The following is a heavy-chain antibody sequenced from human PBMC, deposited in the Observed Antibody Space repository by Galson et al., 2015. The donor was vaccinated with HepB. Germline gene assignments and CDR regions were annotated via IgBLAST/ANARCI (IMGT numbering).Heavy chain of an antibody. V-gene: IGHV3-74*01. J-gene: IGHJ3*02. CDR3: ARARGATREVFDI. Sequence: SLRLSCAASGFTFSSYWMHWVRQVPGKGLVWVSRINDDGSSTIYADSVKGRFTFSRDNAKNTLYLQMNSLRLGDTAIYYCARARGATREVFDIWGQGTMVTVSS. CDR2: INDDGSST. CDR1: GFTFSSYW. D-gene: IGHD1-26*01.